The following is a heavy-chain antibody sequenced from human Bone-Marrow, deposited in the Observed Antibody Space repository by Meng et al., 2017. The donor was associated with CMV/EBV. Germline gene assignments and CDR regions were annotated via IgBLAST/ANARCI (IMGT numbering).Heavy chain of an antibody. J-gene: IGHJ4*02. V-gene: IGHV3-23*01. CDR2: ISGSDHST. CDR1: GFTFSSYA. CDR3: AKGDQQVAARYFDY. D-gene: IGHD6-6*01. Sequence: GGSLRLSCAASGFTFSSYAMNWVRQAPGKGLEWVSTISGSDHSTYYAGSVKGRFTISRDNSKNTLYLQVNSLRAEDTAVYYCAKGDQQVAARYFDYWGQGTLVTVPS.